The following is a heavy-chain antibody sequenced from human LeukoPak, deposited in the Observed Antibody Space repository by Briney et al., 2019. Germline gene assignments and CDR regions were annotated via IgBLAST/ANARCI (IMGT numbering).Heavy chain of an antibody. CDR1: GGSISSYY. CDR3: ARGGSGISNAFDI. V-gene: IGHV4-59*01. Sequence: SETPSLTCSVSGGSISSYYWSWIRQPPGKGLEWIGYLYYSGSTNSNPSLKSRVTMSVDTSKNQFSLKLRSVTAADTAVYYCARGGSGISNAFDIWGQGTMVTVSS. CDR2: LYYSGST. D-gene: IGHD3-10*01. J-gene: IGHJ3*02.